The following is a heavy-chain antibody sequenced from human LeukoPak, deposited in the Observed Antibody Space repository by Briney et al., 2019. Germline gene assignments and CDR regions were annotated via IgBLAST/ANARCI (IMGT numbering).Heavy chain of an antibody. J-gene: IGHJ4*02. CDR3: ARDLDYSTGFDY. V-gene: IGHV3-21*01. Sequence: PGGSLRLACAPSGFTFSSSTFGGYTMNWVRQAPGKGLEWVSSISSTGTYIYYTDSVKGRFTISRDIANSLLYLQMNSLRADDTAVYYCARDLDYSTGFDYWGQGTLVTVSS. CDR2: ISSTGTYI. CDR1: GFTFSSSTFGGYT. D-gene: IGHD4-11*01.